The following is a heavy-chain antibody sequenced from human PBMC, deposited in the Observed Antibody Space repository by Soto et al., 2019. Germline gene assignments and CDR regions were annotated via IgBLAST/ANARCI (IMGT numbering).Heavy chain of an antibody. Sequence: PSETLSLTCAVYGGSFSGYYWSWIRQPPWKGLEWIGEINHSGSTNYNPSLKSRVTISVDTSKNQFSLKLSSVTAADTAVYYCARPHVVNGQDYWGQGTLVTVSS. CDR3: ARPHVVNGQDY. CDR2: INHSGST. J-gene: IGHJ4*02. V-gene: IGHV4-34*01. D-gene: IGHD2-21*01. CDR1: GGSFSGYY.